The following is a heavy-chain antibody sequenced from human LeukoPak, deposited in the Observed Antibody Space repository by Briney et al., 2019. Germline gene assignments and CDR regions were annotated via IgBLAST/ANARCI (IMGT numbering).Heavy chain of an antibody. D-gene: IGHD3-22*01. J-gene: IGHJ5*02. Sequence: GGSLRLSCTDSGFTCRTYAMNWVRQAPGKGLEWVSSISSSSRYISYADSVKGRFTISRDNAENSVYLEMNSLRAEDTAVYYCAKDTLSYYDSTGYYQSRFDPWGQGTLVTVSS. CDR1: GFTCRTYA. CDR3: AKDTLSYYDSTGYYQSRFDP. V-gene: IGHV3-21*01. CDR2: ISSSSRYI.